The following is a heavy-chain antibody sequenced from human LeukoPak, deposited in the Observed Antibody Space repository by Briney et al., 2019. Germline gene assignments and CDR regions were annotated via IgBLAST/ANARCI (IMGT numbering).Heavy chain of an antibody. D-gene: IGHD6-13*01. CDR3: ARQIASAGTAGFDF. CDR1: GGSISSYY. CDR2: IYSTGST. J-gene: IGHJ4*02. Sequence: SETLSLTCTVSGGSISSYYWSWIRQPAGKGLEWIGRIYSTGSTNYNPSLKSRVTMSVDPSKSQFSLRLRSVTAADTAVYYCARQIASAGTAGFDFWGQGALVTVSS. V-gene: IGHV4-4*07.